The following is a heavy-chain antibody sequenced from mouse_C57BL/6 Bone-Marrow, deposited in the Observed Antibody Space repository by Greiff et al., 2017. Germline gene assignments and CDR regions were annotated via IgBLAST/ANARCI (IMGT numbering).Heavy chain of an antibody. CDR2: IDPENGDT. CDR1: GFNIKDDY. Sequence: EVQLQQSGAELVRPGASVKLSCTASGFNIKDDYMHWVKQRPEQGLEWIGWIDPENGDTEYASKFQGKATITADTSSNTAYLQLSSLTSEDTAVYYCTTALWFPYSAMDYWGQGTSVTVSS. V-gene: IGHV14-4*01. CDR3: TTALWFPYSAMDY. J-gene: IGHJ4*01. D-gene: IGHD2-2*01.